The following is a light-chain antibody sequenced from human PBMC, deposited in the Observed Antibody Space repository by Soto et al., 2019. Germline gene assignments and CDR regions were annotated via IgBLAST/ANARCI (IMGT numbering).Light chain of an antibody. CDR2: KAS. V-gene: IGKV1-5*03. Sequence: IQMTQSPSTLSGSVGDRVTXXXXASQTISSWLAWYQQKPGKAPKLLIYKASTLKSGVPSRFSGSGSGTDFTLTISSLQPEDFAVYYCQQRSKWPLTFGGGTKVDI. CDR1: QTISSW. CDR3: QQRSKWPLT. J-gene: IGKJ4*01.